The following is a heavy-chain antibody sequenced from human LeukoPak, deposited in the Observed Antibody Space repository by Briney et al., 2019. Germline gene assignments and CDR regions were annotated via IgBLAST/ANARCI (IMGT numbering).Heavy chain of an antibody. CDR1: GFTFSSYS. Sequence: PGGSLRLSCAASGFTFSSYSMNWVRQAPGKGLEWVSSISSSSSYIYYADSVKGRFTISRDNAKNSLYLQMNSLRAEDTAVYYCARADVGETAFDIWGQGTMVTVSS. J-gene: IGHJ3*02. CDR2: ISSSSSYI. V-gene: IGHV3-21*01. D-gene: IGHD3-16*01. CDR3: ARADVGETAFDI.